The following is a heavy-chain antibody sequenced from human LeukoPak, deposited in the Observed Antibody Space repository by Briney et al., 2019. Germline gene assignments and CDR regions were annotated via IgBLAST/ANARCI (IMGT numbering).Heavy chain of an antibody. CDR1: GFTFSSYE. J-gene: IGHJ4*02. CDR3: AREYSSSWY. CDR2: ISSSGSTI. V-gene: IGHV3-48*03. Sequence: PGGSLRLSCAASGFTFSSYEMNWVRQAPGKGLEWVSYISSSGSTIYYADSVKGRFTISRDNAKNSLYLQMNSQRAEDTAVYYCAREYSSSWYWGQGTLVTVSS. D-gene: IGHD6-13*01.